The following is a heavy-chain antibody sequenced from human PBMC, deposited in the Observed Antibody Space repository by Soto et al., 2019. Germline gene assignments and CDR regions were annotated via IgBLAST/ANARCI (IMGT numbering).Heavy chain of an antibody. CDR3: ARIVVPAAIPTEDDI. Sequence: SETLSLTCTVSGGSISSSSYYWGWIRRPPGKGLEWIGSIYYSGSTYYNPSLKSRVTISVDTSKNQFSLKLSSVTAADTAVYYCARIVVPAAIPTEDDIWVQGTMVTVSS. V-gene: IGHV4-39*01. D-gene: IGHD2-2*02. J-gene: IGHJ3*02. CDR2: IYYSGST. CDR1: GGSISSSSYY.